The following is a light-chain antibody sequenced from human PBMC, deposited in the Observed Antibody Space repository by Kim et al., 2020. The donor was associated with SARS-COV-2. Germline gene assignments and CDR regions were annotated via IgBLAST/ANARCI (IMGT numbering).Light chain of an antibody. V-gene: IGLV3-1*01. CDR2: QDS. CDR1: KLGDKY. Sequence: SYELTQPPSVSVSPGQTASITCSGDKLGDKYACWYQQKPGQSPVLVIYQDSKRPSGIPERFSGSNSGNTATLTINGTQAMDEADYYCPAWDSSTVVFGGG. CDR3: PAWDSSTVV. J-gene: IGLJ2*01.